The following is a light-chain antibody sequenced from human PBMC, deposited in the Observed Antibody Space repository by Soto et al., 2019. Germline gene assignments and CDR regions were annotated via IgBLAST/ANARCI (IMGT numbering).Light chain of an antibody. CDR2: DAS. V-gene: IGKV3-11*01. CDR1: QSIRTS. J-gene: IGKJ1*01. CDR3: QHYNYWPPKT. Sequence: EVVLTQSPATLSLSPGERATLSCRASQSIRTSLAWYQQKPGQAPRLVIFDASNRANGVPARFSGSGSGTDFTLTISSLQSEDFAVYYCQHYNYWPPKTFGQGTKVDIK.